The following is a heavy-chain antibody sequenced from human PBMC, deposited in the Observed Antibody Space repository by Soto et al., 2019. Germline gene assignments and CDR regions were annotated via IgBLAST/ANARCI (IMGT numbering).Heavy chain of an antibody. CDR1: GITFSTYA. J-gene: IGHJ6*02. CDR3: AADFLTHNSLNRYYYSFGLGV. D-gene: IGHD1-20*01. V-gene: IGHV3-23*01. Sequence: EVQLLESGGGFVQPGGSLRLSCAASGITFSTYAMSWVRRAPGKGLEWVSTIGTNGADKQYADFVKGRFTVSRDRSDGTPSLPMNRLPAEDPARYYCAADFLTHNSLNRYYYSFGLGVWGQGTTGTVSS. CDR2: IGTNGADK.